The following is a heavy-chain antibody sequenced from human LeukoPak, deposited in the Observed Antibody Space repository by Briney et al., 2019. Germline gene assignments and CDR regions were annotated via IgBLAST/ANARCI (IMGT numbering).Heavy chain of an antibody. V-gene: IGHV3-30*04. D-gene: IGHD3-10*01. CDR1: GFTFSSYA. CDR2: ISYDGSNK. Sequence: GGSLRLSCAASGFTFSSYAMHWVRQAPGKGLEWVAVISYDGSNKYYADSVKGRFTISRDISKNTLYLQMNSLRAEDTAVYYCARSRVYGSGELDYWGQGTLVTVSS. J-gene: IGHJ4*02. CDR3: ARSRVYGSGELDY.